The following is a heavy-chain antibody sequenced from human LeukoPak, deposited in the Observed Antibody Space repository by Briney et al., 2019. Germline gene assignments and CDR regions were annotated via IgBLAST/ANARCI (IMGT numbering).Heavy chain of an antibody. Sequence: GSLRLSCAASGFTFSSYAMAWVRQAPGKGLECIGSIYYGGSTYYNPSLKSRVIISVDTSKNQFSLKLSSVTAADTAVYYCARAYYYASSAFDIWGQGTMVTVSS. CDR1: GFTFSSYA. V-gene: IGHV4-39*01. CDR3: ARAYYYASSAFDI. CDR2: IYYGGST. D-gene: IGHD3-22*01. J-gene: IGHJ3*02.